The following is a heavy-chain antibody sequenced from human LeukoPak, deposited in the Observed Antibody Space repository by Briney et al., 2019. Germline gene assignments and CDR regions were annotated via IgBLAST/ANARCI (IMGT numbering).Heavy chain of an antibody. D-gene: IGHD5-24*01. CDR2: ISAYSGNK. V-gene: IGHV1-18*01. CDR1: GYTFTSYG. Sequence: GASVKVSCKGAGYTFTSYGFSWVRQAPGQGLEGIGWISAYSGNKKYVQRFQDRLTMTTDASTSTSYMELRSLGSDDTAVYYCARDVGSVDGHNLDSWGHGTLVIVSS. J-gene: IGHJ5*01. CDR3: ARDVGSVDGHNLDS.